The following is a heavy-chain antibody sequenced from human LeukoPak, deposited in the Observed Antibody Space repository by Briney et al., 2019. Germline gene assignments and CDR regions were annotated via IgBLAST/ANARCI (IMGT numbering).Heavy chain of an antibody. CDR3: ARGVSDFWSGYYFDY. D-gene: IGHD3-3*01. CDR2: INHSGST. CDR1: GGSFSGYY. Sequence: PSETLSLTCAVYGGSFSGYYWSWIRQPPGKGLEWIGEINHSGSTNYNPSLKSRVTISVDTSKNQFSLKLSSVTAADTAVYYCARGVSDFWSGYYFDYWGQGTLVTVSS. V-gene: IGHV4-34*01. J-gene: IGHJ4*02.